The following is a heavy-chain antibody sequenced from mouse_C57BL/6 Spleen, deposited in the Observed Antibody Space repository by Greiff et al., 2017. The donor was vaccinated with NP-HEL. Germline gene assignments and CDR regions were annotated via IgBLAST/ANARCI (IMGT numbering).Heavy chain of an antibody. D-gene: IGHD2-4*01. V-gene: IGHV1-26*01. J-gene: IGHJ2*01. CDR3: ARESAYDYDGYYFDY. CDR2: INPNNGGT. CDR1: GYTFTDYY. Sequence: EVQLQQSGPELVKPGASVKISCKASGYTFTDYYMNWVKQSHGKSLEWIGDINPNNGGTSYNQKFKGKATLSVDKSSSTAYMELRSLTSEDSAVYYCARESAYDYDGYYFDYWGQGTTLTVSS.